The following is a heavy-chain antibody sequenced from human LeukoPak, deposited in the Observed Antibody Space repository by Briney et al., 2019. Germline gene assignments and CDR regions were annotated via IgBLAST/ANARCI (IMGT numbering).Heavy chain of an antibody. CDR1: GFTFSSYS. CDR3: ARGYYYGSGSFPFVFDY. CDR2: ISSSSSYI. V-gene: IGHV3-21*01. D-gene: IGHD3-10*01. J-gene: IGHJ4*02. Sequence: PGGSLRLSCAASGFTFSSYSMNWVRQAPGKGLEWVSSISSSSSYIYYADSVKGRFTISRDNAKNSLYLQMNSLRAEDTAVYYCARGYYYGSGSFPFVFDYWGQGTLVTVSS.